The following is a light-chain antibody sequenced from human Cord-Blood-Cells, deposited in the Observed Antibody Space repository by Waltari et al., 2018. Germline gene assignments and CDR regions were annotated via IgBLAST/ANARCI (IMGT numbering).Light chain of an antibody. CDR1: PSVSSN. J-gene: IGKJ3*01. Sequence: EIVMTQSPATLSASPGERATLSGRASPSVSSNLAWYQQKPGQAPRLPIYGASIRATGSPARFSGSGSGTEFTLTISSLQSEDFAVYYCQQYNNWPFTFGPGTKVDIK. CDR3: QQYNNWPFT. CDR2: GAS. V-gene: IGKV3D-15*01.